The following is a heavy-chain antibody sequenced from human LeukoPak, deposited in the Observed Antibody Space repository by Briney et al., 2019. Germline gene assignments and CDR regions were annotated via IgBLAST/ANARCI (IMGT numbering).Heavy chain of an antibody. V-gene: IGHV3-73*01. CDR2: IRTKANNYAT. CDR1: GFTLSGST. J-gene: IGHJ4*02. Sequence: SGGSLRLSCAASGFTLSGSTVHWVRQASRKGLDWVGHIRTKANNYATAYAASVKGRFTISRDDSKNTAYLQMNSLKIEDTAVYYCSRHEALPGDYWGRGTLVTVSS. D-gene: IGHD2-21*02. CDR3: SRHEALPGDY.